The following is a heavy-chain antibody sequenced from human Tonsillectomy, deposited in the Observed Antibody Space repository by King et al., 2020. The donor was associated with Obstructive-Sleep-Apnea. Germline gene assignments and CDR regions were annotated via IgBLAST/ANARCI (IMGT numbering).Heavy chain of an antibody. CDR1: VFTFGYYA. CDR2: IRRKGYGGTT. J-gene: IGHJ4*02. CDR3: TRDLGYYDARGYLGFY. D-gene: IGHD3-22*01. V-gene: IGHV3-49*03. Sequence: VQLVESGGGLVQPGRSLRLSCTASVFTFGYYAMSWFRQDPVEGLEWVGFIRRKGYGGTTDYAESVKVRFTISKDDSKSIDYLQMTSLKTEDTAVYYCTRDLGYYDARGYLGFYWGQGTLVTVSS.